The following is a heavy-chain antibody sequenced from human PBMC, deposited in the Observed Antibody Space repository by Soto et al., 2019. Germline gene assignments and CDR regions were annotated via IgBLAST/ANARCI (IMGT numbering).Heavy chain of an antibody. CDR1: GGSISSSNW. CDR3: ARVVGDILTGYPRTHTDY. Sequence: SETLSLTCAVSGGSISSSNWWSWVRQPPGKGLEWIGEIYHSGSTNYNPSLKSRVTISVDKSKNQFSLKLSSVTAADTAVYYCARVVGDILTGYPRTHTDYWGQGTLVTVSS. D-gene: IGHD3-9*01. V-gene: IGHV4-4*02. J-gene: IGHJ4*02. CDR2: IYHSGST.